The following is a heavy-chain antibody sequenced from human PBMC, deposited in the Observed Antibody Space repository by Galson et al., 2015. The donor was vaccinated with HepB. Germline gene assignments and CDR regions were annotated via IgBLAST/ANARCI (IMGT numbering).Heavy chain of an antibody. J-gene: IGHJ3*02. CDR3: ATDRSLEYSSGYDDAFDI. V-gene: IGHV1-24*01. D-gene: IGHD6-19*01. CDR1: GYTLTELS. CDR2: FDPEDGET. Sequence: SVKVSCKVSGYTLTELSMHWVRQAPGKGLEWMGGFDPEDGETIYAQKFQGRVTMTEDTSTDTAYMELSSLRSEDTAVYYCATDRSLEYSSGYDDAFDIWGQGTMVTVSS.